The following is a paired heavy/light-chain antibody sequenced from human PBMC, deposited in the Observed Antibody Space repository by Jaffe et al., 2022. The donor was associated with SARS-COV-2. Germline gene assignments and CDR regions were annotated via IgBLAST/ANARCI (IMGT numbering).Light chain of an antibody. V-gene: IGLV2-14*03. Sequence: QSALTQPASVSGSPGQSITISCTGTSSDVGAHKYVSWYQHHPGKGPKLMIYDVSNRPSGVSNRFSGSKSGNTASLTISGLQAEDEADYYCGSFAGGSIVWVFGGGTKLTVL. CDR1: SSDVGAHKY. J-gene: IGLJ3*02. CDR3: GSFAGGSIVWV. CDR2: DVS.
Heavy chain of an antibody. CDR2: TYYRSKWQS. CDR1: GDSVSSTSAA. CDR3: ARGGGSGSSGFFDY. Sequence: QVQLQQSGPGLVKPSQTLSLTCAISGDSVSSTSAAWNWIRQSPSRGLEWLGRTYYRSKWQSDYAVSVKGRLIINADTCKNQFSLQLDSVTPEDTAVYYCARGGGSGSSGFFDYWGQGIPVTVSS. V-gene: IGHV6-1*01. J-gene: IGHJ4*02. D-gene: IGHD2-15*01.